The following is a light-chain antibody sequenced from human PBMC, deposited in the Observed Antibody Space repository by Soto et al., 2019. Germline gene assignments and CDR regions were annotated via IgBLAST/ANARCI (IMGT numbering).Light chain of an antibody. V-gene: IGKV3-20*01. J-gene: IGKJ1*01. Sequence: EIVLTQSPGTMSLSPGERGTLSCRASQSVSSTYLTWYQQKPGQAPRRLIYGASSRATGVPDRFSGGGSGTDFPLTISGLEPEDFAVYYCQQYGSSPRTFGQGTKVDIK. CDR1: QSVSSTY. CDR3: QQYGSSPRT. CDR2: GAS.